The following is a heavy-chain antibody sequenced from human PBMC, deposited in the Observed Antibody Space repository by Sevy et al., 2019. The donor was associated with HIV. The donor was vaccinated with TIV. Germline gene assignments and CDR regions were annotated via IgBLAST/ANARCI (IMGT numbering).Heavy chain of an antibody. CDR1: GYTLTAYY. Sequence: ASVKVSCKASGYTLTAYYLPWLRQPPGQGLDWLGWTNPKTGAPYFAKKFQERATMTTGTSITTAYLELSGLRFDDTAVYYCARMGDYFDTSGYYPLKYWGQGTLVTVSS. V-gene: IGHV1-2*02. CDR2: TNPKTGAP. D-gene: IGHD3-22*01. CDR3: ARMGDYFDTSGYYPLKY. J-gene: IGHJ4*02.